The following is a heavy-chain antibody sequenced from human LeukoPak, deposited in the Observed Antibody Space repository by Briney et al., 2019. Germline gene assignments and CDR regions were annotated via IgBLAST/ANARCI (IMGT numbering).Heavy chain of an antibody. CDR2: IYYSGST. J-gene: IGHJ4*02. D-gene: IGHD3-3*01. Sequence: PSETLSLTCTVSGGSISSSSYYWGWIRQPPGKGLEWIGSIYYSGSTYYNPSLKSRVTISVDTSKNQFSLKLSSVTAADTAVYYCARLYYDFWSGYLHFGYWGQGTLVTVSS. V-gene: IGHV4-39*07. CDR1: GGSISSSSYY. CDR3: ARLYYDFWSGYLHFGY.